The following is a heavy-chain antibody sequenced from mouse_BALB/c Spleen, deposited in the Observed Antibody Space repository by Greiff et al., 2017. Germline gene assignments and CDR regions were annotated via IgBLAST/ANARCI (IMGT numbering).Heavy chain of an antibody. J-gene: IGHJ1*01. CDR3: AKSYYRWYFDV. CDR2: ISYSGST. Sequence: EVQLQESGPGLVKPSQSLSLTCTVTGYSITSDYVWNWIRQFPGNKLEWMGYISYSGSTSYNPSLKSRISITRDTSKNQFFLQLNSVTTEDTATYYCAKSYYRWYFDVWGAGTTVTVSS. V-gene: IGHV3-2*02. CDR1: GYSITSDYV. D-gene: IGHD2-12*01.